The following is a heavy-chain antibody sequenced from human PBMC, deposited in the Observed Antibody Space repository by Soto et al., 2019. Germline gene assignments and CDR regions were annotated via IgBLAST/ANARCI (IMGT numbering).Heavy chain of an antibody. CDR2: IYWDDDK. CDR3: AHSVIRDCTRCDPDRLNWFDP. J-gene: IGHJ5*02. Sequence: SGPTLVHPTQTLTLTCTFSGFSLSTSGVGVGWIRQPPGKALEWLALIYWDDDKRYSPSLKSRLTITKYTSKNQVFLTITNMDPVDTATDYCAHSVIRDCTRCDPDRLNWFDPWGQGTLVTVSS. V-gene: IGHV2-5*02. D-gene: IGHD2-2*01. CDR1: GFSLSTSGVG.